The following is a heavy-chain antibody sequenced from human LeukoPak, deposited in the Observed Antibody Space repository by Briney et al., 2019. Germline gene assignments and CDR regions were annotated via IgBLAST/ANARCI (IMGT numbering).Heavy chain of an antibody. Sequence: GGSLRLSCAASGSTFSTYTMYWVRHPPGKRLEWVSIIGNNGGGIHYADSVKGRFTISRDNSKNTLYLQMNSLRAEDTAVYYCARDSRGLAAAGSTFDYWGQGTLVTVSS. J-gene: IGHJ4*02. V-gene: IGHV3-23*01. CDR1: GSTFSTYT. D-gene: IGHD6-13*01. CDR2: IGNNGGGI. CDR3: ARDSRGLAAAGSTFDY.